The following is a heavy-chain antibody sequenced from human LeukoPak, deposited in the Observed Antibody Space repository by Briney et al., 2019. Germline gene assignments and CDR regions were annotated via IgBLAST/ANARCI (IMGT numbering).Heavy chain of an antibody. CDR1: GFSFSSFA. CDR3: TKDPNGDYVGAFDP. CDR2: ITGGHYPT. J-gene: IGHJ5*02. Sequence: SGGSLRLSCAASGFSFSSFAMTWVRQAPGKGLEWVSSITGGHYPTYNTDSVKGRFTISRDNSKNTLYLQMNSLRADDTAVYYCTKDPNGDYVGAFDPWGRGTLVTVSS. D-gene: IGHD4-17*01. V-gene: IGHV3-23*01.